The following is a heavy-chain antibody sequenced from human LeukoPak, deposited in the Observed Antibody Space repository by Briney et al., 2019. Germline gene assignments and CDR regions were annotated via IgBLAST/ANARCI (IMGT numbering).Heavy chain of an antibody. CDR3: ARDYGGNFGGDAFDI. V-gene: IGHV4-39*02. CDR1: GGSISSSSYY. Sequence: TPSETLSLTCTVSGGSISSSSYYWGWIRQPPGKGLEWTGSIYYSGSTYYNPSLKSRVTISVDTSKNQFSLKLSSVTAADTAVYYCARDYGGNFGGDAFDIWGQGTMVTVSS. CDR2: IYYSGST. D-gene: IGHD4-23*01. J-gene: IGHJ3*02.